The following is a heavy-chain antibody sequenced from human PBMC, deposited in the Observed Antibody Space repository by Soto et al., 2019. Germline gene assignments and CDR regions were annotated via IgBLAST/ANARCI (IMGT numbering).Heavy chain of an antibody. Sequence: GASVKVSCKASGGTFSSYAISWVRQAPGQGLEWMGGIIPIFGTANYAQKFQGRVTITADESTSTAYMELSSLRSEDTAVYYCARGPLGYCTNGVCPHYYYYYGMDVWGQGTTVTAP. J-gene: IGHJ6*02. D-gene: IGHD2-8*01. CDR1: GGTFSSYA. CDR3: ARGPLGYCTNGVCPHYYYYYGMDV. CDR2: IIPIFGTA. V-gene: IGHV1-69*13.